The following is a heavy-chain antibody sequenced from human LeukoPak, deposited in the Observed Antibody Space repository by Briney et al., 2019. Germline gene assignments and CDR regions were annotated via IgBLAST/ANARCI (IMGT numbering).Heavy chain of an antibody. J-gene: IGHJ4*02. D-gene: IGHD3-3*01. V-gene: IGHV3-7*01. CDR2: IKQDGSEK. CDR3: AREATIFGVVITGIDY. CDR1: GFTFSSYW. Sequence: GGSPRLSCAASGFTFSSYWMSWVRQAPGKGLEWVANIKQDGSEKYYVDSVKGRFTISRDNAKNSLYLQMNSLRAEDTAVYYCAREATIFGVVITGIDYWGQGTLVTVSS.